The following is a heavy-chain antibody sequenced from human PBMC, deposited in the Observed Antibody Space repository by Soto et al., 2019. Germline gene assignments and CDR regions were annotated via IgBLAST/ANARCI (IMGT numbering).Heavy chain of an antibody. CDR3: ARGPDDSDVPRWDH. D-gene: IGHD4-17*01. CDR1: GYNFNQYY. J-gene: IGHJ4*02. Sequence: QVQLVQSGPEVRKPGASVRLSCATSGYNFNQYYIHWVRQAPGQGLEWMGIINLRGGTTEYAHKFRGRGTVTDNTSTRTAYMELSSLRSEDTAVYFCARGPDDSDVPRWDHWGQGTLITVSS. CDR2: INLRGGTT. V-gene: IGHV1-46*02.